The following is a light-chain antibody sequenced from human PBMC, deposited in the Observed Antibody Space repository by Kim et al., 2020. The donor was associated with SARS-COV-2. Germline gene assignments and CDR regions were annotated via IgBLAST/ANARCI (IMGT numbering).Light chain of an antibody. CDR3: QQYSHWPPYT. CDR1: QTVDRN. Sequence: EIVLTQSPGTLSVSPGERVTLSCRASQTVDRNLAWYQQKPGQAPRLLIYGASTRATDIPARFSGSGSGTEFTLIISSLQSEDFAVYYCQQYSHWPPYTFGQGTKLEI. V-gene: IGKV3-15*01. J-gene: IGKJ2*01. CDR2: GAS.